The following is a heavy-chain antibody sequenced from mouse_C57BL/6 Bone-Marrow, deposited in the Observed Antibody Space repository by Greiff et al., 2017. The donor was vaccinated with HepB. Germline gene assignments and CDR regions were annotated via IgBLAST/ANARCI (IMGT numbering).Heavy chain of an antibody. V-gene: IGHV1-81*01. Sequence: VKLMESGAELARPGASVKLSCKASGYTFTSYGISWVKQRTGQGLEWIGEIYPRSGNTYYNEKFKGKATLTADKSSSTAYMELRILTSEYSAVYFCARNPLYYYGSSYEVYWGQGTTLTVSS. J-gene: IGHJ2*01. CDR3: ARNPLYYYGSSYEVY. CDR1: GYTFTSYG. D-gene: IGHD1-1*01. CDR2: IYPRSGNT.